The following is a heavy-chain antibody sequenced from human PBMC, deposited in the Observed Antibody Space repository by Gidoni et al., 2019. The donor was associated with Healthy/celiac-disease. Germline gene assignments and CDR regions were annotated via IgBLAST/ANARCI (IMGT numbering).Heavy chain of an antibody. D-gene: IGHD6-13*01. Sequence: EVQLVESGGGLVQPGRSLRLSCAASGFTFDDYAMHWVRQAPGKGLEWVSGISWNSGSIGYADSVKGRFTISRDNAKNSLYLQMNSLRAEDTALYYCAKDPIQFQLVGGYNWFDPWGQGTLVTVSS. J-gene: IGHJ5*02. CDR2: ISWNSGSI. V-gene: IGHV3-9*01. CDR1: GFTFDDYA. CDR3: AKDPIQFQLVGGYNWFDP.